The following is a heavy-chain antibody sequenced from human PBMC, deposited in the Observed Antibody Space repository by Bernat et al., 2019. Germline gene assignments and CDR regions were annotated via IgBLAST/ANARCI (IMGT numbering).Heavy chain of an antibody. CDR3: ARRDGYKSIIDY. D-gene: IGHD5-24*01. J-gene: IGHJ4*02. Sequence: EVQLVESGGGLVQPGGSLRLSCAASGFTFSSYWMHWVRQAPDKGLVWVSRIDRDGSSTNYADSVRGRFTISRDNAKNTLYLQMSSLRAEDTAVYYCARRDGYKSIIDYWGQGTLVAVSS. CDR2: IDRDGSST. V-gene: IGHV3-74*01. CDR1: GFTFSSYW.